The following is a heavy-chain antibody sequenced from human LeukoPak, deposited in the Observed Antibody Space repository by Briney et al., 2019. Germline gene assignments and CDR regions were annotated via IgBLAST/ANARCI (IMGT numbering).Heavy chain of an antibody. Sequence: SVKVSCKASGGTFSSYAISWVRQAPGQGLEWMGGIIPIFGTANYAQKFQGRVTITADESTSTAYMELSSLRSEDTAVYYCARDTGYSYGYYYYGMVVWGQGTTVTVSS. V-gene: IGHV1-69*01. D-gene: IGHD5-18*01. CDR2: IIPIFGTA. J-gene: IGHJ6*02. CDR3: ARDTGYSYGYYYYGMVV. CDR1: GGTFSSYA.